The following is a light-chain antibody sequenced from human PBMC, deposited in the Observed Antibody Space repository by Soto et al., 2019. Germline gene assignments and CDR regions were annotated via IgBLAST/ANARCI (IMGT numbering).Light chain of an antibody. V-gene: IGKV1-5*03. CDR1: QSVSSW. CDR2: KAS. CDR3: QHFKSYFWT. J-gene: IGKJ1*01. Sequence: DIQMTQSPSTLSASVGDRVTITCRASQSVSSWLAWYQQKPGKAPKLLIYKASSLESGVPSRFSGSGSGTEFTLTISSLQPDDLATYYCQHFKSYFWTFGQGTKVEIK.